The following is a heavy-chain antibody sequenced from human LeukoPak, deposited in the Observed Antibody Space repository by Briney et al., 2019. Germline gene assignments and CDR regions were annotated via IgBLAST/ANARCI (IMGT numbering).Heavy chain of an antibody. V-gene: IGHV4-34*01. Sequence: PSETLSLTCAVYGGSFSGYYWSWIRQPPGKGLEWIGEINHSGSINYNPSLKSRVTISVDTSKNQFSLKLSSVTAADTAVYYCARGRQQQLVRGVNWFDPWGQGTLVTVSS. CDR2: INHSGSI. CDR3: ARGRQQQLVRGVNWFDP. J-gene: IGHJ5*02. D-gene: IGHD6-13*01. CDR1: GGSFSGYY.